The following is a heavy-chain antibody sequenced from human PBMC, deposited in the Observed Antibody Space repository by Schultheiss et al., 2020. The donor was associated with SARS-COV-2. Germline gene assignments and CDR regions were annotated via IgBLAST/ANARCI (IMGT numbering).Heavy chain of an antibody. CDR2: ISYDGSNK. V-gene: IGHV3-30*04. CDR1: GFTFSTHV. CDR3: ARGKHDY. Sequence: GGSLRLSCAASGFTFSTHVIHWVRQAPGKGLEWVAVISYDGSNKYYADSVKGRFTISRDNAKNSLYLQMNSLRAEDTAVYYCARGKHDYWGQGTLVTVSS. J-gene: IGHJ4*02.